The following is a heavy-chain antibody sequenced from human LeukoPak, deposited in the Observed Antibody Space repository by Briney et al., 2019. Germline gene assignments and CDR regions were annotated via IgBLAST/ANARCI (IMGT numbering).Heavy chain of an antibody. D-gene: IGHD3-16*01. CDR1: GYTFTECY. Sequence: ASVKVSCKASGYTFTECYIHWVRQAPGHGLEWMGWVNPHSGGTNYAQKFQGRVTMTRDTSISTAYMELSRLRSDDTAVYYCARGLITFGGVLAYWGQGTLVTVSS. CDR3: ARGLITFGGVLAY. V-gene: IGHV1-2*02. CDR2: VNPHSGGT. J-gene: IGHJ4*02.